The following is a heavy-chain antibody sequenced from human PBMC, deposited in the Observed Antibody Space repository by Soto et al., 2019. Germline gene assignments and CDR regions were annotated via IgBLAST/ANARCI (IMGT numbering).Heavy chain of an antibody. J-gene: IGHJ6*02. CDR2: IWYDGSNK. CDR3: ARDNIAAAGTLGGSPHGYYYYGMDV. V-gene: IGHV3-33*01. Sequence: QVQLVESGGGVVQPGRSLRLSCAASGFTFSSYGMHWVRQAPGKGLEWVAVIWYDGSNKYYADSVKGRFTISRDNSKNTLYLQMNSLRAEDTAVYYCARDNIAAAGTLGGSPHGYYYYGMDVWGQGTTVTVSS. CDR1: GFTFSSYG. D-gene: IGHD6-13*01.